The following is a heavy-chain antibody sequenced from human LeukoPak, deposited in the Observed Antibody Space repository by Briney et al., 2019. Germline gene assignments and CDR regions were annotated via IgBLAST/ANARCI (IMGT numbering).Heavy chain of an antibody. Sequence: SETLSLTCAVSGASISSSSNSWSWFRQPPGKGLEWIGDIYGSGSASYNPSLHSRLLISIDTSKNHFSLELSSVTAADTAVYFCAKADLPVRSPYNWFDPWGQGTLVTVSS. J-gene: IGHJ5*02. CDR3: AKADLPVRSPYNWFDP. CDR1: GASISSSSNS. D-gene: IGHD3-10*01. V-gene: IGHV4-30-4*07. CDR2: IYGSGSA.